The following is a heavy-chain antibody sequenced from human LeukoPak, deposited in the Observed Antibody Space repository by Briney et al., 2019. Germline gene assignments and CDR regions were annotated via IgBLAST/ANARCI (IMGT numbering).Heavy chain of an antibody. CDR2: ITSSATT. J-gene: IGHJ4*02. D-gene: IGHD1-1*01. Sequence: GGSLRLSCAASGFTFSDYYMTWIRQAPGKGLEWVSYITSSATTYYADSVKGRFTISRDNAKTSLYLQMNSLRAEDTAVYYCARDNEDWGQGTLVTVSS. V-gene: IGHV3-11*04. CDR1: GFTFSDYY. CDR3: ARDNED.